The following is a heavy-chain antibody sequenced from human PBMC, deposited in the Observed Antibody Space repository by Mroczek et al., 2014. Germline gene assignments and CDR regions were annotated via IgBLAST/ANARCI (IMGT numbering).Heavy chain of an antibody. D-gene: IGHD3-22*01. CDR1: GFTFSSYA. CDR2: ISGSGGST. Sequence: VQLVESGGGLVQPGGSLRLSCAASGFTFSSYAMSWVRQAPGKGLEWVSAISGSGGSTYYADSVKGRFTISRDNSKNTLYLQMNSLRAEDTAVYYCAKDANYYDSSGYLGCSDYWGQGTLVTVSS. CDR3: AKDANYYDSSGYLGCSDY. V-gene: IGHV3-23*04. J-gene: IGHJ4*02.